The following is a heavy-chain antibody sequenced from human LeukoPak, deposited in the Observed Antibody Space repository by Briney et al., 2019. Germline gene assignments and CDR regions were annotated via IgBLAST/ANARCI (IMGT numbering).Heavy chain of an antibody. V-gene: IGHV4-38-2*01. CDR1: GYSISSGYY. Sequence: SETLSLTCAVSGYSISSGYYWGWIRQPPGKGLEWIGEINHSGSTNYNPSLKSRVTISVDTSKNQFSLKLSSVTAADTAVYYCARVYGSDGNDAFDIWGQGTMVTVSS. D-gene: IGHD3-10*01. J-gene: IGHJ3*02. CDR3: ARVYGSDGNDAFDI. CDR2: INHSGST.